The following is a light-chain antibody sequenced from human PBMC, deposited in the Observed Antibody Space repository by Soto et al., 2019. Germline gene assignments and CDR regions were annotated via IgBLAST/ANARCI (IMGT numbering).Light chain of an antibody. V-gene: IGKV1-33*01. CDR1: QDISHY. CDR2: DAS. J-gene: IGKJ4*01. Sequence: DIQMTQSPSSLSASVGDRVTITCQATQDISHYLNWYQQKPGKAPKLLIYDASNLETGVPSRFSGSGSGTDFTFTISSLQPEVIATYYCQQYASLFGGGTKIEIK. CDR3: QQYASL.